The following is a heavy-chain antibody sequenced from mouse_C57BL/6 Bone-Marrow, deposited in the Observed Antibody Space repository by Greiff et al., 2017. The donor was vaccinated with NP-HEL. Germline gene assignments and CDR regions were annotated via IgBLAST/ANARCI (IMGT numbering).Heavy chain of an antibody. D-gene: IGHD1-1*01. CDR3: AKEDYGSHYYAMDY. CDR1: GFTFSDYG. V-gene: IGHV5-17*01. J-gene: IGHJ4*01. CDR2: ISSGSSTI. Sequence: EVQVVESGGGLVKPGGSLKLSCAASGFTFSDYGMHWVRQAPEKGLEWVAYISSGSSTIYYADSVKGRFTISRDNAKNTLFLQMTSLRSEDTAMYYCAKEDYGSHYYAMDYWGQGTSVTVSS.